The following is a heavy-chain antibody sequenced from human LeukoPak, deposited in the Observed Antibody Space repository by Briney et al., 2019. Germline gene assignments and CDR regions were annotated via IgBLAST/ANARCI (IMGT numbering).Heavy chain of an antibody. CDR1: GFTFSSYG. V-gene: IGHV3-30*02. CDR3: AKDYPSGDFDWLLGLGGFDY. CDR2: IRYDGSNK. Sequence: GGSLRLSCAASGFTFSSYGMHWVRQAPGKGLEWVAFIRYDGSNKYYADSVKGRFTISRDNSKNTLYLQMNSLRAEDTAVYYCAKDYPSGDFDWLLGLGGFDYWGQGTLVTVSS. J-gene: IGHJ4*02. D-gene: IGHD3-9*01.